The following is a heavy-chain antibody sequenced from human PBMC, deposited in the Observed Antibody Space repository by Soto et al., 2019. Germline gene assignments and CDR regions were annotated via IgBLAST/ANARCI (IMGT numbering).Heavy chain of an antibody. J-gene: IGHJ5*02. CDR2: TYFRGSA. CDR1: GVSITSHY. V-gene: IGHV4-59*11. Sequence: VQLQESGPGLVKPSETLSLTCDVSGVSITSHYWNWIRQSPGMGLEWIGSTYFRGSANYNPSFKSRVTISLDTSKNQLSLTLSAVTAADSAVYYCARDLRSRGWFDPWGQGTLVAVAS. CDR3: ARDLRSRGWFDP.